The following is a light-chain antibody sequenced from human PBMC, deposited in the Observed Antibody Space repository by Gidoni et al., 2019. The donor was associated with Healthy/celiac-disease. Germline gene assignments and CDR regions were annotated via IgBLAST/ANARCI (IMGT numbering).Light chain of an antibody. V-gene: IGLV1-40*01. CDR3: QSYDSSLSGLL. CDR1: SSNIGAGYD. J-gene: IGLJ2*01. CDR2: GNS. Sequence: QSVLTQPPSVSGAPGQRVTISCTGSSSNIGAGYDVHWYQQLPGTAPKLLIYGNSNRPSGVPDRFSASLAITGLQAEDEADYYCQSYDSSLSGLLFGGGTKLTVL.